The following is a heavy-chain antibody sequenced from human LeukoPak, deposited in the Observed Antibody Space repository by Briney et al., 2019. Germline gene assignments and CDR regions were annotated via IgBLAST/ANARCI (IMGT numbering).Heavy chain of an antibody. CDR1: GFTFRNYG. V-gene: IGHV3-30*02. CDR3: AGSFDY. J-gene: IGHJ4*02. CDR2: IQNDESRK. Sequence: GGSLRLSCAASGFTFRNYGMHWVRQAPGKGLEWVAFIQNDESRKDYADSVKGRFTISRDNAKNSLYLQMNSLRAEDTAVYYCAGSFDYWGQGTLVTVSS.